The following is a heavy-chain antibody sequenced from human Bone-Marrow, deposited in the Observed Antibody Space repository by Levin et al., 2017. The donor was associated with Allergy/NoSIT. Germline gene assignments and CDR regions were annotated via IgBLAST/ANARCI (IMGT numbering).Heavy chain of an antibody. Sequence: GESLKISCEASGFDFRNYYMTWIRQAPGKGLEWVANINKDGSEKYYVDSVKGRFTISRDNTKNSVDLQVNSLRAEDTAVYYCAKHNWYRFDYWGRGTLVTVSS. CDR1: GFDFRNYY. CDR3: AKHNWYRFDY. CDR2: INKDGSEK. D-gene: IGHD1-14*01. J-gene: IGHJ4*02. V-gene: IGHV3-7*01.